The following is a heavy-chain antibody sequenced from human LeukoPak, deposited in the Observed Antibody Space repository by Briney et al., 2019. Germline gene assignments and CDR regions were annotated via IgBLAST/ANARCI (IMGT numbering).Heavy chain of an antibody. CDR3: ARERSGYYYETLRELDY. CDR1: GGSISSYY. Sequence: SETLSLTCTVSGGSISSYYWSWIRQPPGKGLEWIGSIYYSGSNYYNPSLKSRVTMSVDTSKNKFSLKLSSVTAADTAVYYCARERSGYYYETLRELDYWGQGTLVTVSS. V-gene: IGHV4-59*12. CDR2: IYYSGSN. D-gene: IGHD3-22*01. J-gene: IGHJ4*02.